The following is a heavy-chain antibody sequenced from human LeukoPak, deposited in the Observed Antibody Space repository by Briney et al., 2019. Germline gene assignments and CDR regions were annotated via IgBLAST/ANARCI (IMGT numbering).Heavy chain of an antibody. CDR3: ARAGTAMLTLDY. CDR1: GGSISSYY. Sequence: SETLSLTCTVSGGSISSYYWSWIRQPPGKGLEWIGYIYYSGSTNYNPSLKSRVTMSVDTSKNHFSLRLSSVTAADTALYYCARAGTAMLTLDYWGQGTLVTVSS. V-gene: IGHV4-59*01. D-gene: IGHD5-18*01. J-gene: IGHJ4*02. CDR2: IYYSGST.